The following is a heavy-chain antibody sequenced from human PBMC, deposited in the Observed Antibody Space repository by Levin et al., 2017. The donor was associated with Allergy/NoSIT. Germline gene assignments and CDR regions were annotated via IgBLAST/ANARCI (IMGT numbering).Heavy chain of an antibody. CDR1: GGTFSSYA. Sequence: ASVKVSCKASGGTFSSYAISWVRQAPGQGLEWMGRIIPILGIANYAQKFQGRVTITADKSTSTAYMELSSLRSEDTAVYYCARELDYCSSTSCYHFGVWGQGTLVTVSS. V-gene: IGHV1-69*04. D-gene: IGHD2-2*01. CDR3: ARELDYCSSTSCYHFGV. J-gene: IGHJ4*02. CDR2: IIPILGIA.